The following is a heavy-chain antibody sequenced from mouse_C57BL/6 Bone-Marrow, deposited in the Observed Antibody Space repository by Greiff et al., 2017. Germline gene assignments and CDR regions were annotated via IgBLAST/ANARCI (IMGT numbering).Heavy chain of an antibody. D-gene: IGHD2-2*01. J-gene: IGHJ4*01. V-gene: IGHV1-5*01. Sequence: VQLQQSGTVPARPGASVKMSCKTSGYTFTSYWMHWVTQRPGQGLEWIGAIYPGNSDTSYNQKFKGKAKLTAVTSASTAYMELRSLTNEDSAVYYCTRLWLRRDYAMDYWGQGTSVTVSS. CDR2: IYPGNSDT. CDR3: TRLWLRRDYAMDY. CDR1: GYTFTSYW.